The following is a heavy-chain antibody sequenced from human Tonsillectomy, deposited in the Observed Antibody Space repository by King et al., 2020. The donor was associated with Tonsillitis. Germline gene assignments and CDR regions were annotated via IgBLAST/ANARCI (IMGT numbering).Heavy chain of an antibody. CDR2: IWHNGNDK. D-gene: IGHD1-26*01. CDR1: GFTFSTYG. Sequence: VQLVESGGGVVQPGGSLRLSCAASGFTFSTYGMHWVRQAPGKGLEWVTIIWHNGNDKNYVDSVKGRFTISRDNSRNTVYLQMNSLKDEDTAMYYCVRGPGSSVHKSAFDIGGLGTMVTVSS. V-gene: IGHV3-33*01. CDR3: VRGPGSSVHKSAFDI. J-gene: IGHJ3*02.